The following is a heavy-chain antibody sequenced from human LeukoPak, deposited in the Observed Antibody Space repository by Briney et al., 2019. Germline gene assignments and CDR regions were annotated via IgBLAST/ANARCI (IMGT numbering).Heavy chain of an antibody. CDR2: ISWNSGSI. V-gene: IGHV3-9*03. Sequence: GGSLRLSCAASGFTFHHYSMHWVRQAPGKGLEWVSGISWNSGSIGYADSVKGRFTISRDNAKNSLYLQMNSLRAEDMALYYCAKDTVGATKGAFDIWGQGTMVTVSS. CDR1: GFTFHHYS. J-gene: IGHJ3*02. D-gene: IGHD1-26*01. CDR3: AKDTVGATKGAFDI.